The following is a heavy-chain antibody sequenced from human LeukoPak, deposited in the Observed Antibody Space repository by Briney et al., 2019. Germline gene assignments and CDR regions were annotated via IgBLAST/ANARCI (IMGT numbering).Heavy chain of an antibody. D-gene: IGHD3-3*01. CDR3: AREPYYDFWSGYYDIDY. CDR1: GFTFSSYE. Sequence: GGSLRLSCAASGFTFSSYEMNWVRQAPGKGLEWVSYISSSGSIIYYADSVKGRFTISRDSAKNSLYLQMNSLRAEDTAVYYCAREPYYDFWSGYYDIDYWGQGTLVTVSS. V-gene: IGHV3-48*03. J-gene: IGHJ4*02. CDR2: ISSSGSII.